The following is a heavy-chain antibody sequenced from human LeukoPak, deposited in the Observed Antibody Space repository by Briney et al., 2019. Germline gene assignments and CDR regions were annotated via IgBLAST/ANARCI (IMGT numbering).Heavy chain of an antibody. Sequence: GESLRLSCAASGFTFTTYWMSWVRQFPGKGLQWVANINQDGTEKYYVDSVMGRFTISRDNAKNSLHLQMNSLRVEDTAIYYCVKVAKYYYGSETYYFFEQWGQGTPVTTSS. J-gene: IGHJ4*02. CDR2: INQDGTEK. D-gene: IGHD3-10*01. CDR3: VKVAKYYYGSETYYFFEQ. CDR1: GFTFTTYW. V-gene: IGHV3-7*01.